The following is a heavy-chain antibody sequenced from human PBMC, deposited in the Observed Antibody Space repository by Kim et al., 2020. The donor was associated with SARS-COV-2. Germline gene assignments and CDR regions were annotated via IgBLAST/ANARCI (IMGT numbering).Heavy chain of an antibody. V-gene: IGHV3-30*04. CDR1: GFTFSSYA. J-gene: IGHJ6*01. Sequence: GGSLRLSCAASGFTFSSYAMHWVRQAPGKGLEWVADITYGGSNKYYADSVKGRFTISRDNSKNTLYLQMNSLRAEDTAVYYCNTGDSSSWTHRLAEYYY. CDR3: NTGDSSSWTHRLAEYYY. D-gene: IGHD6-13*01. CDR2: ITYGGSNK.